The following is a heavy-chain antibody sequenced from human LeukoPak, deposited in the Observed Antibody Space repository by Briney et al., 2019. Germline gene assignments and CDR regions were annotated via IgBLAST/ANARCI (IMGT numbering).Heavy chain of an antibody. J-gene: IGHJ4*02. CDR3: ASSWWISSYGQLDFDY. CDR1: GGSISSYC. Sequence: PSETLSLTCTVSGGSISSYCWSWIRQPPGKGLEWIGYIYYSGSTNYNPSLKSRVTISVDTSKNQFSLKLSSVTAADTAVYYCASSWWISSYGQLDFDYWGQGTPVTVSS. D-gene: IGHD5-18*01. V-gene: IGHV4-59*08. CDR2: IYYSGST.